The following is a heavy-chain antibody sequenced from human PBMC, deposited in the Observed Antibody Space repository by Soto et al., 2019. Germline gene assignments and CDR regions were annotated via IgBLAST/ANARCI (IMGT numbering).Heavy chain of an antibody. D-gene: IGHD6-19*01. V-gene: IGHV1-8*01. CDR1: GYTFTSYD. CDR2: MNPNSGNT. J-gene: IGHJ4*02. CDR3: ASGGIAVAGQEYFDY. Sequence: ASVTVSCKASGYTFTSYDINWVRQATGQGLEWMGWMNPNSGNTGYAQKFQGRVTMTRNTSISTAYMELSSLRSEDTAVYYCASGGIAVAGQEYFDYWGQGTLVTVSS.